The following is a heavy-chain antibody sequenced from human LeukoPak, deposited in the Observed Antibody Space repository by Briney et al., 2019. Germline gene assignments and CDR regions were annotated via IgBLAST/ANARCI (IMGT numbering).Heavy chain of an antibody. D-gene: IGHD3-22*01. CDR3: ARHFSNNYYVSSGYTDY. CDR2: INYSGNT. CDR1: GGSISRYY. V-gene: IGHV4-59*08. Sequence: SETLSLTCSVSGGSISRYYWSWIRQPPGKGLEWIGYINYSGNTNYNPSLKSRVTISVDTSKNQISLKLSSVTAADTAVYYCARHFSNNYYVSSGYTDYWGQGTLVTVSS. J-gene: IGHJ4*02.